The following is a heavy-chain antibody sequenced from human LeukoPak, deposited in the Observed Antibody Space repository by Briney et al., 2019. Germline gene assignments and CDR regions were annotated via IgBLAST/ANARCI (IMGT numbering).Heavy chain of an antibody. CDR2: ISGDESNT. CDR1: GYTFSSYG. D-gene: IGHD3-22*01. J-gene: IGHJ4*02. V-gene: IGHV1-18*01. CDR3: ARGGSSAYYTAFDY. Sequence: ASVKVSCKASGYTFSSYGVSWVRQAPGQGLEWMGWISGDESNTNYAQKFQGRVTMTTETSTSTAYMELRSLRSDDTAVYYCARGGSSAYYTAFDYWGQGALVAVSS.